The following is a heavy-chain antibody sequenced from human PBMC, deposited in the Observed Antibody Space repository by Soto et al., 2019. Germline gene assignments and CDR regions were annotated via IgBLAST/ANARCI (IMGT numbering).Heavy chain of an antibody. V-gene: IGHV3-9*01. CDR1: GFSLDEYA. D-gene: IGHD2-2*01. J-gene: IGHJ6*03. CDR2: ISWNSGTM. CDR3: AKGFCSSARCRTYSCMDV. Sequence: EVQLVESGGGLVQPGRSLRLSCAAAGFSLDEYAMHWVRQAPGKGLEWVSGISWNSGTMGYGDSVRGRFTISRDNAKNSLYLQMNSLRAEDTALYYCAKGFCSSARCRTYSCMDVWGKGTTVTVSS.